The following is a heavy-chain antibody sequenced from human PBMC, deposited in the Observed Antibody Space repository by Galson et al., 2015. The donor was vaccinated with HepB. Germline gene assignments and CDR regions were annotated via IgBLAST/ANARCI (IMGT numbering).Heavy chain of an antibody. CDR1: GFSLSTSGMC. Sequence: VNPTQTLTLTCTFSGFSLSTSGMCVSWIRQPPGKALEWLARIDWDDDEYYSTSLKTRLTISKDTSKNQVVLTMTNMDPVDTATYYCARIQADTAMVRGYYYYGMDVWGQGTTVTVSS. CDR2: IDWDDDE. J-gene: IGHJ6*02. D-gene: IGHD5-18*01. CDR3: ARIQADTAMVRGYYYYGMDV. V-gene: IGHV2-70*11.